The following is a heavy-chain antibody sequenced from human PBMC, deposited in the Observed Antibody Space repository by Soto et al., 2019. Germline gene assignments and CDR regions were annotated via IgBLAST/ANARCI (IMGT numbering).Heavy chain of an antibody. CDR1: GFSLSTGGVG. CDR2: IYWDDDK. Sequence: QITLKESGPTLVKPRQTLTLTCTFSGFSLSTGGVGVGWIRQPPGKALEWLALIYWDDDKRYRPSLKSRLTNTKDPSKNQAGLTMTTMDPVDTATYYCAHGLGSSSGTNYYYAMDVWGQGTTVTVSS. V-gene: IGHV2-5*02. J-gene: IGHJ6*02. CDR3: AHGLGSSSGTNYYYAMDV. D-gene: IGHD6-6*01.